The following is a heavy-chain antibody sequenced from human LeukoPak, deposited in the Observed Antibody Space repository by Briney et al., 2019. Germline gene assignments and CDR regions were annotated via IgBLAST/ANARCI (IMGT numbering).Heavy chain of an antibody. D-gene: IGHD5-12*01. CDR3: ARGTGSYGGYVLVY. J-gene: IGHJ4*02. CDR2: ISSSSSYI. Sequence: PGGSLGLSCAASGFTFSSYSMNWVRQAPGKGLEWVSSISSSSSYIYYADSVKGRFTISRDNAKNSLYLQMNSLRAEDTAVYYCARGTGSYGGYVLVYWGQGTLVTVSS. CDR1: GFTFSSYS. V-gene: IGHV3-21*01.